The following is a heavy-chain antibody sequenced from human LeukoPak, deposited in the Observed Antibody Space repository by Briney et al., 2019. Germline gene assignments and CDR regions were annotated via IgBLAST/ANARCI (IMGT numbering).Heavy chain of an antibody. CDR1: GYNFTSYY. CDR3: AREATVTGAFDI. V-gene: IGHV1-46*03. Sequence: ASVKVSCKASGYNFTSYYMHWVRQAPGQGLEWMGIINPSGGSTSNAQKFQGRVTMTRDTSTSTVYMELSSLRSEDTAVYYCAREATVTGAFDIWGQGTMVTVSS. J-gene: IGHJ3*02. D-gene: IGHD4-17*01. CDR2: INPSGGST.